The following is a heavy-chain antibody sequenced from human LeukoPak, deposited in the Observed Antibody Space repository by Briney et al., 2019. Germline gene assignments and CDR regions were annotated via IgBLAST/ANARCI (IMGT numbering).Heavy chain of an antibody. J-gene: IGHJ4*02. CDR2: IHYSGNT. CDR1: PAPINTDIYY. V-gene: IGHV4-39*01. CDR3: AKHEGSYSDKSGYTFEY. Sequence: SETLSLTCSISPAPINTDIYYWGWIRQPPGKGPEWLGSIHYSGNTYYNESLKSRVTISVDTSKNQFSLKLRFVTAADRAVYFCAKHEGSYSDKSGYTFEYWGQGILVTVSS. D-gene: IGHD3-22*01.